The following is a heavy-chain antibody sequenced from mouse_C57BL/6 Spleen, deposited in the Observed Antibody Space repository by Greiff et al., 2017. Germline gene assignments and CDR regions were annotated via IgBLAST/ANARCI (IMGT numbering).Heavy chain of an antibody. CDR3: ARSDYYGTWGYAMDY. D-gene: IGHD1-1*01. V-gene: IGHV1-76*01. CDR1: GYTFTDYY. CDR2: IYPGSGNT. J-gene: IGHJ4*01. Sequence: LVESGAELVRPGASVKLSCKASGYTFTDYYINWVKQRPGQGLEWIARIYPGSGNTYYNEKFKGKATLTAEKSSSTAYMQLSSLTSEDSAVYFCARSDYYGTWGYAMDYWGQGTSVTVSS.